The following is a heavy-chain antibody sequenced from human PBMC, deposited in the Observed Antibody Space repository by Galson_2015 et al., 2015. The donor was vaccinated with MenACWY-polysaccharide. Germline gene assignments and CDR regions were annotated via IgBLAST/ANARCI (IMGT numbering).Heavy chain of an antibody. CDR2: INQDGSEK. Sequence: SLRLSCAPSGFTFSRYWMTWVRQAPGKGLKWVANINQDGSEKLYVDSVKGRFTISRDNAKNSLNLQMNSLRDEDTAIYYCARIGYSSSSLDYWGQGTLVIVSS. CDR1: GFTFSRYW. D-gene: IGHD6-13*01. J-gene: IGHJ4*02. CDR3: ARIGYSSSSLDY. V-gene: IGHV3-7*01.